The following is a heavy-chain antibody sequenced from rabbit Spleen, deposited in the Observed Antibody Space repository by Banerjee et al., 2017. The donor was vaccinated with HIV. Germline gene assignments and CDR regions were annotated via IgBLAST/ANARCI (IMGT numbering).Heavy chain of an antibody. Sequence: QQQLVESGGGLVKPEGSLTLTCKASGFSFSDRDVMCWVRQAPGKGLDLIGCIYAGDGSTDYANWVNGRFTISKTSSTVDLKMTSLTAADTATYFCARDKELDIWGYEFDLWGPGTLVTVS. CDR1: GFSFSDRDV. CDR2: IYAGDGST. D-gene: IGHD3-1*01. J-gene: IGHJ4*01. V-gene: IGHV1S45*01. CDR3: ARDKELDIWGYEFDL.